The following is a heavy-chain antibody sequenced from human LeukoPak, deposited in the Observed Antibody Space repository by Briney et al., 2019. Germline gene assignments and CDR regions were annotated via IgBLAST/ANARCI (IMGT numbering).Heavy chain of an antibody. J-gene: IGHJ4*02. Sequence: PGGSLRLSCVASGFTFSSYWMGWVRQAPGKGLEWVANIQQDGSEIFYVDSVRGRFTISRDNAKNSLYLQMNTLRAEDTAVYYCARPSFVTRSYYPLWGQGTLVAVSS. CDR2: IQQDGSEI. V-gene: IGHV3-7*01. D-gene: IGHD1-26*01. CDR3: ARPSFVTRSYYPL. CDR1: GFTFSSYW.